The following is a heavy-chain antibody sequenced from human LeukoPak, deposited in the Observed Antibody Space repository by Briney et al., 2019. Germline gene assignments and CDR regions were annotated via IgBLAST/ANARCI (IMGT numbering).Heavy chain of an antibody. CDR1: GGSFSGYY. CDR3: ATSFITGKENWFDP. V-gene: IGHV4-34*01. D-gene: IGHD1-20*01. J-gene: IGHJ5*02. Sequence: SETLSLTCAVYGGSFSGYYWSWIRQPPGKGLEWIGEINHSGSTNYNPSLKSRVTISVDTPKNQFSLKLSSVTAADTAVYYCATSFITGKENWFDPWGQGTLVTVSS. CDR2: INHSGST.